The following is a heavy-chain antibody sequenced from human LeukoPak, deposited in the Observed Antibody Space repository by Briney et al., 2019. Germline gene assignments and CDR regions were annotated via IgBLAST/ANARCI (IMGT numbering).Heavy chain of an antibody. D-gene: IGHD3-10*01. V-gene: IGHV4-34*01. J-gene: IGHJ3*02. Sequence: PSETLSLTCAVYGGSFSGYYWSWIRQPPGKGLEWIGEINHSGSTNYNPSLKSRVTISVDTSKNQFSLKLSSVTAADTAVYYCARARPRITMVRGAFDIWGQGTMVTVSS. CDR1: GGSFSGYY. CDR3: ARARPRITMVRGAFDI. CDR2: INHSGST.